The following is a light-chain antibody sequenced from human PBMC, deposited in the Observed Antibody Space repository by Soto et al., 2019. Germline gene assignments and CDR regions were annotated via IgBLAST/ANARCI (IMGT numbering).Light chain of an antibody. CDR3: QQHGSSPFT. J-gene: IGKJ3*01. Sequence: EIVLTQSPGTLSLSPGERATLSCRASQSVSSNYLTWYQQKPGQAPRPLIYGASSRATGIPDRFSGSGSGTAFTLTISRLEPEDFAVYYCQQHGSSPFTFGPGTKVDIK. CDR2: GAS. CDR1: QSVSSNY. V-gene: IGKV3-20*01.